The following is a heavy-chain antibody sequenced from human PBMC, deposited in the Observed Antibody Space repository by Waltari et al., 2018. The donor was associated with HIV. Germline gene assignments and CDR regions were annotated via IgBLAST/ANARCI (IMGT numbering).Heavy chain of an antibody. CDR2: IYWDDDK. Sequence: QITLRESGPTLVNPTQTLTLTCTFSGFSLSTRGVGVGWIRQPPGKALEWLGLIYWDDDKRYIPSLNSRLTITKDTAKNQVVLTMTNMDPVDTATYYCAHRQGITGATVFDYWGQGTLVTVSS. V-gene: IGHV2-5*02. CDR3: AHRQGITGATVFDY. J-gene: IGHJ4*02. D-gene: IGHD1-20*01. CDR1: GFSLSTRGVG.